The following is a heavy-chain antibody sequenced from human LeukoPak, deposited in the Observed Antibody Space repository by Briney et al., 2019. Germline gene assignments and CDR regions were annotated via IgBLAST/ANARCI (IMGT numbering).Heavy chain of an antibody. CDR1: GFIVSDNY. CDR2: IYSGGST. CDR3: ATAIEQRLVPFFDY. D-gene: IGHD6-13*01. J-gene: IGHJ4*02. Sequence: GGSLKLSCAASGFIVSDNYMAWVRQAPGKGLEWVSIIYSGGSTYYGDSVKGRFTIVRDYSKNTLYLQTNSLRVEDTGVYYCATAIEQRLVPFFDYWGQGVLVTVSS. V-gene: IGHV3-66*01.